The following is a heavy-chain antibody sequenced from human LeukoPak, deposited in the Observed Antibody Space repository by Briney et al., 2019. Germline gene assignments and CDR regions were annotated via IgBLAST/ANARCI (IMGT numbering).Heavy chain of an antibody. J-gene: IGHJ4*02. Sequence: GGSLRLSCAASGFTFSSSAMSWVRQAPGKGLEWVSAISGSGGRAYFADSVEGRFTFSRDNSKNTLWLQMNSLKAEDTAVYYCARAGKAAAFDYWGQGTLVTVSS. CDR1: GFTFSSSA. D-gene: IGHD2-15*01. V-gene: IGHV3-23*01. CDR2: ISGSGGRA. CDR3: ARAGKAAAFDY.